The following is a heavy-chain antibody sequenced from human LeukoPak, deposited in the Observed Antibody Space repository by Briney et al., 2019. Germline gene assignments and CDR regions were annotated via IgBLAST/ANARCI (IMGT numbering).Heavy chain of an antibody. V-gene: IGHV3-72*01. CDR1: GFTFSDHH. CDR2: IRNKANTYTT. CDR3: SRSPVGNALDH. Sequence: GGSLRLSCAVSGFTFSDHHMDWVRQAPGKGLEWVGRIRNKANTYTTEYAASVKGRFIVSRDDSKNSLYLQLNSLKTEDTAVYYCSRSPVGNALDHWGQGTPVTVSS. J-gene: IGHJ5*02. D-gene: IGHD2-2*01.